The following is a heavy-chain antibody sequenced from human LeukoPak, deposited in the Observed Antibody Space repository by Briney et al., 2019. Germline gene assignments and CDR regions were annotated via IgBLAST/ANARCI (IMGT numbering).Heavy chain of an antibody. CDR3: ANAPGLGELPYDY. J-gene: IGHJ4*02. CDR2: ISYDGSNK. CDR1: GFTFSSYG. Sequence: GGSLRLSCAASGFTFSSYGMHWVRQAPGKGLEWVAVISYDGSNKYYADSVKGRFTISRDNSKNTLYLQMNSLRAEDTAVYYCANAPGLGELPYDYWGQGTLVTVSS. V-gene: IGHV3-30*18. D-gene: IGHD3-16*01.